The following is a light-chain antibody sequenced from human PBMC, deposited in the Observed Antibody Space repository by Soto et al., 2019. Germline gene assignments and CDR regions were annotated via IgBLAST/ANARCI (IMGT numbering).Light chain of an antibody. CDR1: QSLRTNY. J-gene: IGKJ1*01. CDR3: QQYGSSPLWT. V-gene: IGKV3-20*01. CDR2: GAF. Sequence: DIALSQAPGALSLSPGVRPPFFYRDSQSLRTNYLAWYQQKPRQTPWLLIYGAFNRAAGIADRFGGSRSGTDFTLTISRLEPEDYAVYYCQQYGSSPLWTFGQGTKVDIK.